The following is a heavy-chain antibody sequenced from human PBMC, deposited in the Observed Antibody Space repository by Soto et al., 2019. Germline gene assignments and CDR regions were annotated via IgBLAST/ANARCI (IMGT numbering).Heavy chain of an antibody. V-gene: IGHV3-23*01. Sequence: HPGGSLRLSCAASGFTFSSYAMSWVRQAPGRGLEWVSSISVSGGSTYYADSVQGRFTISRDNSKNTLYLQMNSLRAEDTAVYYCAKNYYFDYWGQGALVTVSS. J-gene: IGHJ4*02. CDR3: AKNYYFDY. CDR2: ISVSGGST. CDR1: GFTFSSYA.